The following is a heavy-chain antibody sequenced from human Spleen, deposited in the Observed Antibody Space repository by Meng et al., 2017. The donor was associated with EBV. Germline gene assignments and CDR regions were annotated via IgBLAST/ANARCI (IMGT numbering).Heavy chain of an antibody. CDR3: VYSFGTSLPQFDP. D-gene: IGHD1-14*01. CDR1: WFSLDSSGVG. J-gene: IGHJ5*02. CDR2: IYWDDDK. Sequence: QLTLKESVPTLVEPLQTLTLTCTFSWFSLDSSGVGVGWIRHPSGQALEWLALIYWDDDKRYSPSLETRLTITKDTSKNLVVLTIANMDPVDTATYYCVYSFGTSLPQFDPWGQGTLVTVSS. V-gene: IGHV2-5*02.